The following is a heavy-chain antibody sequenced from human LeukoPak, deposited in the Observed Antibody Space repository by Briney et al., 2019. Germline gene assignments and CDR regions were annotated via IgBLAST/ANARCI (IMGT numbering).Heavy chain of an antibody. V-gene: IGHV3-23*01. J-gene: IGHJ6*04. CDR1: GFTFSSYA. D-gene: IGHD2-2*01. Sequence: GGSLRLSCAASGFTFSSYAMSWVRQAPGKGLEWVSAISGSGGSTNYADSVKGRFTISRDNSKNTLYLQMNSLRAEDTAVYYCARYQLLLLWYYYGMDVWGKGTTVTVSS. CDR2: ISGSGGST. CDR3: ARYQLLLLWYYYGMDV.